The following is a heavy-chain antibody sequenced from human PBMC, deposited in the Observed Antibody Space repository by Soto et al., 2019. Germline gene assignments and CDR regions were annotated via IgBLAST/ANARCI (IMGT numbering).Heavy chain of an antibody. Sequence: GGSLRLSCTASGFTFSSNGMHWVRQAPGKGLEWVAVIWSDGSNKYYADSVKGRFTIFRDNSKSTLYLQMNGLRAEDTAVYYCARDGSNKPGFYYGMDVWVQGTTVTVSS. CDR1: GFTFSSNG. J-gene: IGHJ6*02. V-gene: IGHV3-33*01. CDR2: IWSDGSNK. CDR3: ARDGSNKPGFYYGMDV. D-gene: IGHD6-13*01.